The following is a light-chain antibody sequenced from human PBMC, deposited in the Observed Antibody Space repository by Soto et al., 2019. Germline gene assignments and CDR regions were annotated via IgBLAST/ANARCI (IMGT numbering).Light chain of an antibody. Sequence: DIPMTQSPSTLSASVGDRVTITCRASQSISSWLAWYQQKPGKVPKPLIYKTSNVESGVPSRFSGSGSGTEFTVTIGGLQPDHFATYYCQQFSNYWTFGQGTRVEIK. J-gene: IGKJ1*01. CDR2: KTS. CDR3: QQFSNYWT. V-gene: IGKV1-5*03. CDR1: QSISSW.